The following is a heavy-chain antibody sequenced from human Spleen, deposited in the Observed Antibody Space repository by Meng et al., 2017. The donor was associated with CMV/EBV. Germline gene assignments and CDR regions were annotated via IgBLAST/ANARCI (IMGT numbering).Heavy chain of an antibody. CDR3: ARGESELPGSGTN. CDR1: GGSISGYY. J-gene: IGHJ4*02. V-gene: IGHV4-59*13. CDR2: VYYSGST. Sequence: GSLRLSCTVSGGSISGYYWSWIRHPPGKGLEWIGYVYYSGSTNQNPSLKSRVTISVDTSKTQFSLKLSSVTAADTAVYYCARGESELPGSGTNWGQGTLVTVSS. D-gene: IGHD3-10*01.